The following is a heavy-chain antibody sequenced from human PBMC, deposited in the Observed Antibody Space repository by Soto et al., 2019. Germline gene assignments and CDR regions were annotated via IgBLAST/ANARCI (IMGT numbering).Heavy chain of an antibody. CDR3: ATRPLVPGAP. Sequence: EVQLVESGGGLIQPGGSLRLSCAASGFTFSSDDMYWGRQAPGKGLEWVSLLYSGGSTYYADSVKGRFTISRDNSKNTLSLQMSSQRAEDTAVYYCATRPLVPGAPWGQGTMVTVSS. D-gene: IGHD2-2*01. V-gene: IGHV3-53*01. CDR1: GFTFSSDD. J-gene: IGHJ3*01. CDR2: LYSGGST.